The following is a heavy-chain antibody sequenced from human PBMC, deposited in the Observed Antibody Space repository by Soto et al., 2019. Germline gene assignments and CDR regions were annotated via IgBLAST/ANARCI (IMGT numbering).Heavy chain of an antibody. J-gene: IGHJ4*02. V-gene: IGHV3-7*05. D-gene: IGHD1-20*01. CDR3: ARAYN. CDR2: INKDGTEQ. Sequence: GGSLRLSCAASGFSISYNWMSWVRQAPGKGPEWVANINKDGTEQNYVDSVKGRFTISRDSAKNSLYLQMNSLRAEDTAVYYCARAYNWGQGTLVTVSS. CDR1: GFSISYNW.